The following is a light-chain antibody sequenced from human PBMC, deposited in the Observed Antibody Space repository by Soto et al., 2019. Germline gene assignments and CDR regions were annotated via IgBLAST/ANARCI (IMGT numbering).Light chain of an antibody. J-gene: IGKJ5*01. CDR3: QKYTGPPTN. CDR2: GAS. V-gene: IGKV3D-15*01. CDR1: QSVSTD. Sequence: EIVMTPSPATLSVSPLERANLSFRASQSVSTDLAWCQQRPGQAPRLLIYGASTRAAGIPDRFSGSGSGTDFTLTITRLEPEDSAVYFCQKYTGPPTNFGQGTRLEIK.